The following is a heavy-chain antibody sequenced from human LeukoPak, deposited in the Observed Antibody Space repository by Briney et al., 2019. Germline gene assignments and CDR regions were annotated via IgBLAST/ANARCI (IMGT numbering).Heavy chain of an antibody. CDR3: ARIRMKWFGELRGPLDY. J-gene: IGHJ4*02. CDR2: INPNSGGT. Sequence: ASVKVSCKASGYTFTGYYMHWVRQAPGQGLEWMGWINPNSGGTNYAQQFQGRLTMTRDTSISTAYMELSRLRSDDTAVYYCARIRMKWFGELRGPLDYWGQGTLVTVSS. CDR1: GYTFTGYY. D-gene: IGHD3-10*01. V-gene: IGHV1-2*02.